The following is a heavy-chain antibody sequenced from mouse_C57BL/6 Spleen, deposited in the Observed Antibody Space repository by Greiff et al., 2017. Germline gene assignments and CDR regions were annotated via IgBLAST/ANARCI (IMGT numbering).Heavy chain of an antibody. D-gene: IGHD1-1*01. CDR2: INPNNGGT. J-gene: IGHJ1*03. V-gene: IGHV1-18*01. CDR3: ARRYYGSSYVDWYFDV. CDR1: GYTFTDYN. Sequence: EVQLQQSGPELVKPGASVKIPCKASGYTFTDYNMDWVKQSHGKSLEWIGDINPNNGGTIYNQKFKGKATLTVDKSSSPAYMELRSLTSEDTAVYYCARRYYGSSYVDWYFDVWGTGTTVTVSS.